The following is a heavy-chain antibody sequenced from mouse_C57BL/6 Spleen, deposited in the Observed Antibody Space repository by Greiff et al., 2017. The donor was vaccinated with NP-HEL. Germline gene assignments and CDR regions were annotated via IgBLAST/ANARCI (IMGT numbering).Heavy chain of an antibody. CDR1: GFTFSDYG. CDR2: ISSGSSTI. J-gene: IGHJ1*03. V-gene: IGHV5-17*01. Sequence: EVQRVESGGGLVKPGGSLKLSRAASGFTFSDYGMHWVRQAPEKGLEWVAYISSGSSTIYYADTVKGRFTISRDNAKNTLFLQMTSLRSEDTAMYYCARGDYYGSSSSYWYFDVWGTGTTVTVSS. D-gene: IGHD1-1*01. CDR3: ARGDYYGSSSSYWYFDV.